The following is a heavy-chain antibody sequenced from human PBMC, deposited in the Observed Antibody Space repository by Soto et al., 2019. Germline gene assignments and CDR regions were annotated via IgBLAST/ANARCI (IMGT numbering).Heavy chain of an antibody. CDR1: GYTFTSYG. CDR3: ARDPGAAPVPYYYYYMDV. Sequence: ASVKVSCKASGYTFTSYGISWVRQAPGQGLEWMGCISAYYGNTNYAQKFQGRFTMTTYTSTSTAYMELRSLRSDDTAVYYFARDPGAAPVPYYYYYMDVWGKGTTVTVSS. J-gene: IGHJ6*03. CDR2: ISAYYGNT. D-gene: IGHD6-6*01. V-gene: IGHV1-18*01.